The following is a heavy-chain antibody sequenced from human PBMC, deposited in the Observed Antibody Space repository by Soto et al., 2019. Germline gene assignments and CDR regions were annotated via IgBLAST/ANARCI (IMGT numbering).Heavy chain of an antibody. Sequence: GGSLRLSCVASGFTFSSYGMNWVRQAPGKGLEWVSYISSSNRTINYADSVKGRFIISRDNAKNSLYLQMHSLRDEDTAVYYCAREGWPLLQTGMDVWGQGTTVTVSS. CDR2: ISSSNRTI. CDR1: GFTFSSYG. J-gene: IGHJ6*02. D-gene: IGHD2-15*01. V-gene: IGHV3-48*02. CDR3: AREGWPLLQTGMDV.